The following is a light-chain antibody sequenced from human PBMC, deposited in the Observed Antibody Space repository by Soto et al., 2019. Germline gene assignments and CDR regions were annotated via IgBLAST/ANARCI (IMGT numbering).Light chain of an antibody. CDR1: QSVSSK. CDR2: GAS. Sequence: ETVMTQSPATLSVSPGERATLSCRASQSVSSKLAWYQQRPGQAPSLLIYGASTRAAGIPARFSGSGSGTXXXXXXXXXXXXDFAVYYCQQYNNWPLTFGGXTKVGIK. CDR3: QQYNNWPLT. J-gene: IGKJ4*01. V-gene: IGKV3-15*01.